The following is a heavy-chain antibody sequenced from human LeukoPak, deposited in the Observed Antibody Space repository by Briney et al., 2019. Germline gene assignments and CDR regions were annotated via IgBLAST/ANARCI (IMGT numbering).Heavy chain of an antibody. Sequence: PSETLSLTCTVSGYSISSGYYWGWIRQPPGKGLEWIGSIYHSGSTYYNPSLKSRVTISVDTSKNQFSLKLSSVTAADTAVYYCARDRRADYYGMDVWGQGTTVTVSS. V-gene: IGHV4-38-2*02. J-gene: IGHJ6*02. CDR3: ARDRRADYYGMDV. D-gene: IGHD1-14*01. CDR2: IYHSGST. CDR1: GYSISSGYY.